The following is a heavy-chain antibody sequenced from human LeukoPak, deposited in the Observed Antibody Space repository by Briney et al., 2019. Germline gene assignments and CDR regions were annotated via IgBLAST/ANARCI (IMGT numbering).Heavy chain of an antibody. J-gene: IGHJ5*01. Sequence: GGSLRLSCAASGFTFSSYSMNWVRQAPGKGLEWVSSISSSSSYIYYADSVKGRFTISRDNAKNSLYLQMNSLRAEDTAVYYCARGSILNDDYGDYPNWFDSWGQGTLVTVSS. CDR3: ARGSILNDDYGDYPNWFDS. CDR2: ISSSSSYI. D-gene: IGHD4-17*01. V-gene: IGHV3-21*01. CDR1: GFTFSSYS.